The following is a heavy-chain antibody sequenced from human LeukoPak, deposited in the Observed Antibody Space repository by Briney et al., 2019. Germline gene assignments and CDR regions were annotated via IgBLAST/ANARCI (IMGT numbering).Heavy chain of an antibody. CDR2: ISYDGSNK. J-gene: IGHJ4*02. Sequence: GGSLRLSCAASGFTFSSYAMNWVRQAPGKGLEWVAVISYDGSNKYYADSVKGRFTISRDNSKNTLYLQMNSLRAEDTAVYYCARDGPAAACYDYWGQGTLVTVSS. V-gene: IGHV3-30*04. CDR1: GFTFSSYA. D-gene: IGHD6-13*01. CDR3: ARDGPAAACYDY.